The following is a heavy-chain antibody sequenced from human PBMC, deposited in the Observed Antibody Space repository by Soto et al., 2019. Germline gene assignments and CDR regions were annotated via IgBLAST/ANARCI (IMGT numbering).Heavy chain of an antibody. CDR1: GNSISSGVSY. D-gene: IGHD5-18*01. J-gene: IGHJ4*02. CDR2: MYYSGSTYTGSS. Sequence: PSETLALTCSVSGNSISSGVSYWGWVRQSPVKGLEWIGSMYYSGSTYTGSSYYNQSLKSRGTISVDTSKKQVSLNMTSVTAADTAVSYCVTPRGCSYGYFDYGRQGALVT. V-gene: IGHV4-39*01. CDR3: VTPRGCSYGYFDY.